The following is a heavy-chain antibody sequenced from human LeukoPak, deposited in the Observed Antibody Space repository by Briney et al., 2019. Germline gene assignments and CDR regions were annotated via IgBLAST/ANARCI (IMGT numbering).Heavy chain of an antibody. CDR3: ARDSGTTGEVKFDP. CDR1: GGSISDYY. CDR2: IHSIGGT. Sequence: NPSETLSLTCTVSGGSISDYYWTWIRQPPEKGLEWIGYIHSIGGTNYNPSLKSRVTISVDTSKNQFSLKLSSVTAADTAVYYCARDSGTTGEVKFDPWGQGTLVTVSS. D-gene: IGHD3-10*01. J-gene: IGHJ5*02. V-gene: IGHV4-59*01.